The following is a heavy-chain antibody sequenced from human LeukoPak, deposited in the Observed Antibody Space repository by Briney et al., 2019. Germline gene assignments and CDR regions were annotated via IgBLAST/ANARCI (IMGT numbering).Heavy chain of an antibody. CDR3: AKDLGGLMATRGNNWFDP. CDR1: GFTFSSYA. J-gene: IGHJ5*02. Sequence: PGGSLRLSRAASGFTFSSYAMSWVRQAPGKGLEWVSAISGSGCSKYYADSLKGRFTISRDNSKNTLYLQMNSLRAEDTAVYYCAKDLGGLMATRGNNWFDPWGQGNLVTVSS. D-gene: IGHD5-24*01. CDR2: ISGSGCSK. V-gene: IGHV3-23*01.